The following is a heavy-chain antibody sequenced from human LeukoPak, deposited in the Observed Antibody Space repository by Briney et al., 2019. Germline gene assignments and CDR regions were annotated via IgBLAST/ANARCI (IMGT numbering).Heavy chain of an antibody. V-gene: IGHV1-2*02. CDR2: INPNSGGT. CDR1: GYTFTGYY. J-gene: IGHJ6*03. CDR3: ARVGSYSYGYHYYYYYMDV. Sequence: GASVKVSCKASGYTFTGYYMHWVRQAPGPGLEWMGWINPNSGGTNYAQKFQGRVTMTRDTSISTAYMELSRLRSDDTAVYYCARVGSYSYGYHYYYYYMDVWGKGTTVTVSS. D-gene: IGHD5-18*01.